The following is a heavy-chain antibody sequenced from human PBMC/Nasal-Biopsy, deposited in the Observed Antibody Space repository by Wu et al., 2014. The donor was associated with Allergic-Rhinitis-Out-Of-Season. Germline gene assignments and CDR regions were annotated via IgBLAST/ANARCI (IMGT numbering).Heavy chain of an antibody. V-gene: IGHV3-7*03. CDR1: GFTFSSYW. CDR2: IKQDGSEK. J-gene: IGHJ3*02. CDR3: ARDRAAGLDAFDI. Sequence: LRLSCAASGFTFSSYWMSWVRQAPGKGLEWVANIKQDGSEKYYVDSVKGRFTISRDNAKNSLYLQMNSLRAEDTAVYYCARDRAAGLDAFDIWGQGTMVTVSS. D-gene: IGHD6-13*01.